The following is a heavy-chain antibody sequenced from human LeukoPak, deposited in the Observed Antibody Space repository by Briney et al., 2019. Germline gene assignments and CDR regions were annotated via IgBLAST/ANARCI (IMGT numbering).Heavy chain of an antibody. CDR2: ISWNSGSI. CDR1: GFTFDDYA. J-gene: IGHJ4*02. D-gene: IGHD3-22*01. CDR3: ARVQQYDKFDY. V-gene: IGHV3-9*01. Sequence: GGSLRLSCAASGFTFDDYAMHWVRQAPGKGLEWVSGISWNSGSIGYGDSMKGRFTISRDNAKNSLYLQMNSLRAEDTAFYYCARVQQYDKFDYWGQGTLVTVSS.